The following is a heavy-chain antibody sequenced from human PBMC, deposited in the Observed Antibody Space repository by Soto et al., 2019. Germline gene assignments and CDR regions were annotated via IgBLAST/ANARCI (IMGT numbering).Heavy chain of an antibody. J-gene: IGHJ6*02. V-gene: IGHV1-2*04. CDR3: ARGEDIAAAGSPSHYYYGMDV. CDR1: GYTFTGYY. Sequence: ASVKVSCKASGYTFTGYYMHWVRQAPGQGLEWMGWINPNSGGTNYAQKFQGWVTMTRDTSISTAYMELSRLRSDDTAVYYCARGEDIAAAGSPSHYYYGMDVWGQGTTVTVSS. D-gene: IGHD6-13*01. CDR2: INPNSGGT.